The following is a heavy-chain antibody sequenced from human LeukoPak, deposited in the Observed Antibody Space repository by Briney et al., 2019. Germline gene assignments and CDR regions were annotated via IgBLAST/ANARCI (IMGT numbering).Heavy chain of an antibody. D-gene: IGHD4-17*01. CDR1: GGSISSSSYY. J-gene: IGHJ4*02. Sequence: SETLSLTCTVSGGSISSSSYYWGWIRQPPGEGREWIGSIYYRGSTYYNPSLKSRDTISVDTSKNQFSLKLSSVTAADTAVYYCARKTVPTGVDYWGQGTLVTVYS. V-gene: IGHV4-39*01. CDR3: ARKTVPTGVDY. CDR2: IYYRGST.